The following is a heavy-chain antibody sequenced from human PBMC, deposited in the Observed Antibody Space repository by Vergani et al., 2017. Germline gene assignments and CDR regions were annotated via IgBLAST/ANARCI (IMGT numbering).Heavy chain of an antibody. J-gene: IGHJ5*02. D-gene: IGHD6-19*01. CDR1: GASIRSSNYY. Sequence: QLQLQESGPGLVKPSATLSLTCSVSGASIRSSNYYWGWIRQPPGKGLEWIASIYYSGGTYYNPSLKSRVTISVDTSKNQFSLKLSSVTAADTAVYFCTRHSTVEWLVKLGWIDPWGQGIRVTVSS. V-gene: IGHV4-39*01. CDR2: IYYSGGT. CDR3: TRHSTVEWLVKLGWIDP.